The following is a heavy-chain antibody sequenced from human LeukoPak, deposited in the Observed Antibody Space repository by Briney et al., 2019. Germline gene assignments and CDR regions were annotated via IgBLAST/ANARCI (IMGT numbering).Heavy chain of an antibody. J-gene: IGHJ4*02. CDR3: AKDLHDYQLLFDSTDY. Sequence: PGGSLRLSCAASGFTFSSYALHWVRQAPGKGLEWVAFIRYDGSNKYYADSVKGRFTISRDNSKNTLYLQMNSLRAEDTAVYYCAKDLHDYQLLFDSTDYWGQGTLVTVSS. V-gene: IGHV3-30*02. CDR1: GFTFSSYA. D-gene: IGHD2-2*01. CDR2: IRYDGSNK.